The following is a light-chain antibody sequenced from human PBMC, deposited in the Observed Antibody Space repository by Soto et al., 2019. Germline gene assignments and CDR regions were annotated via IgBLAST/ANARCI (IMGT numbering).Light chain of an antibody. CDR2: DAY. J-gene: IGKJ5*01. CDR3: QQRHMSPIT. CDR1: QSFRGL. V-gene: IGKV3-11*01. Sequence: EVVLTQSPVTLSLSPGETATLSCRASQSFRGLLAWYQQKPGQAPRLLIYDAYNRATGIPPRFSGSGSGTDFTLTISSLEPEDSAVYYCQQRHMSPITFGQGTKLEIK.